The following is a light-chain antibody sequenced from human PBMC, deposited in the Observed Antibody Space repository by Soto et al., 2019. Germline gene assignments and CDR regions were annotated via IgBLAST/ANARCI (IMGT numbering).Light chain of an antibody. CDR3: QSYDSSNVV. J-gene: IGLJ2*01. CDR2: EDN. V-gene: IGLV6-57*02. CDR1: SGSIASNY. Sequence: NFMLTQPHSVSESPGQTVTISCTGSSGSIASNYVQWYQQRPGSAPTTVIYEDNQRPSGVPDRFSGSIDSSSNSASLTSSGLKTEDEADYYCQSYDSSNVVFGGGTKLTVL.